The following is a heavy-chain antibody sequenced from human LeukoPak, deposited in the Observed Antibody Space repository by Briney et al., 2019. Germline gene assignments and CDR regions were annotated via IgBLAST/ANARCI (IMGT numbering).Heavy chain of an antibody. CDR1: GGSISSYY. CDR3: ARLYGSGSYRFDY. Sequence: TASETLSLTCTVSGGSISSYYWSWIRQPPGKGLEWIGYIYYSGSTNYNPSLKSRVTISVDTSKNQFSLKLSSVTAADTAVYYCARLYGSGSYRFDYWGQGTLVTVSS. D-gene: IGHD3-10*01. V-gene: IGHV4-59*08. J-gene: IGHJ4*02. CDR2: IYYSGST.